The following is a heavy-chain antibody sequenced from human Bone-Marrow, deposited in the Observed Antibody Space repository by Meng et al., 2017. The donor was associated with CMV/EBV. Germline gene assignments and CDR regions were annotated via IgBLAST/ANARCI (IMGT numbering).Heavy chain of an antibody. D-gene: IGHD1-26*01. V-gene: IGHV3-13*01. CDR2: IGTAGDT. CDR3: ARSSGSYSEDAFDI. CDR1: GFTFSSYA. Sequence: GESLKISCAASGFTFSSYAMHWVRQATGKGLEWVSAIGTAGDTYYPGSVKGRFTISRENAKNSLYLQMNSLRAGDTAVYYCARSSGSYSEDAFDIWGQGTMVTVSS. J-gene: IGHJ3*02.